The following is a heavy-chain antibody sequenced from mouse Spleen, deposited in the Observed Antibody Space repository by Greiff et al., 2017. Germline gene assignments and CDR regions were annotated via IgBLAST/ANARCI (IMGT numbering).Heavy chain of an antibody. CDR1: GFSLTSYG. CDR2: IWRGGST. V-gene: IGHV2-5*01. Sequence: QVQLKESGPGLVQPSQSLSITCTVSGFSLTSYGVHWVRQSPGKGLEWLGVIWRGGSTDYNAAFMSRLSITKDNSKSQVFFKMYSLQADDTAIYYCAKKGDYRYDGGYYYAMDYWGQGTSVTVSS. D-gene: IGHD2-14*01. CDR3: AKKGDYRYDGGYYYAMDY. J-gene: IGHJ4*01.